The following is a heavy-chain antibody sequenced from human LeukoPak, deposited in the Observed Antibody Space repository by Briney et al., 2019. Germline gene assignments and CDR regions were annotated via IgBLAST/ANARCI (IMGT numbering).Heavy chain of an antibody. J-gene: IGHJ6*03. V-gene: IGHV3-53*01. Sequence: GGSLRLSCAASGLTFSNNYMSWVRQAPGKGLDWVSAIYTTGHTAYADSVKGRFIISKDNSNNTLYLQMNSLRAADTAIYYCARSGFWDGYSYYYMDVWGKGTTVTVSS. D-gene: IGHD3-3*01. CDR1: GLTFSNNY. CDR2: IYTTGHT. CDR3: ARSGFWDGYSYYYMDV.